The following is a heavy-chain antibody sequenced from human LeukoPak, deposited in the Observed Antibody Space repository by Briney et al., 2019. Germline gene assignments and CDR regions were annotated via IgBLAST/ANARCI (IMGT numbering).Heavy chain of an antibody. CDR2: IFHTGST. V-gene: IGHV4-38-2*02. Sequence: SETLSLTCTVSGFSINSAYYWGWIRQPPGKGLEWIGSIFHTGSTYYNPSLKSRVTISVDTSKNQFSLKLSSVTAADTAVYFCATLVSTRYYFDYWGQGTLVTVSS. CDR3: ATLVSTRYYFDY. D-gene: IGHD5/OR15-5a*01. J-gene: IGHJ4*02. CDR1: GFSINSAYY.